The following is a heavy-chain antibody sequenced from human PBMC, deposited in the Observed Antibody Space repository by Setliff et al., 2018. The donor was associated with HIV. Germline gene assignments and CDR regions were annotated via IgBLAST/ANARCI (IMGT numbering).Heavy chain of an antibody. D-gene: IGHD5-18*01. CDR1: GGSFSGYY. CDR3: ARERSRGYTDPPRFDY. V-gene: IGHV4-34*01. CDR2: INHRGTT. J-gene: IGHJ4*02. Sequence: SETLSLTCGVYGGSFSGYYWTWIRQPPGKGLEWIGEINHRGTTNYNPSLKRRVTISVDTSKNQFSLRLTSVTAADTAVYYCARERSRGYTDPPRFDYWGQGTLVTVSS.